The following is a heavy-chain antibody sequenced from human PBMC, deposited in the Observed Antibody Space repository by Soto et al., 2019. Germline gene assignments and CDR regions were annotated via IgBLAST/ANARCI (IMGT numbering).Heavy chain of an antibody. CDR2: IYHLGTT. CDR3: ARTGKFYYYDMSGLPFDP. J-gene: IGHJ5*02. V-gene: IGHV4-39*07. D-gene: IGHD3-22*01. CDR1: GGSVSSNSYS. Sequence: SETLSLTCTVSGGSVSSNSYSWGWIRQSPGKGLEWFGDIYHLGTTNYNPSLKRRVSISLDKSKNQFSLKLTSVTAADTAVYFCARTGKFYYYDMSGLPFDPWGPGVLVTVS.